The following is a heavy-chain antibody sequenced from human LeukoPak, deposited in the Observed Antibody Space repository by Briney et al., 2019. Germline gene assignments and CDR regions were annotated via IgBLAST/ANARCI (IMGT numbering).Heavy chain of an antibody. CDR2: IYHSGST. J-gene: IGHJ6*03. CDR1: GGSISSGGYY. D-gene: IGHD2-2*01. CDR3: ARLDREVVPAAKMTNYYYYMDV. V-gene: IGHV4-30-2*01. Sequence: PSQTLSLTCTVSGGSISSGGYYWSWIRQPPGKGLEWIGYIYHSGSTYYNPSLKSRVTISVDRSKNQFSLKLSSVTAADTAVYYCARLDREVVPAAKMTNYYYYMDVWGKGTTVTVSS.